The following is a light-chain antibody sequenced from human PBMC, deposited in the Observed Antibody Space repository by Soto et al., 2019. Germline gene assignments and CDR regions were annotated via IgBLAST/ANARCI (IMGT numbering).Light chain of an antibody. J-gene: IGKJ4*01. Sequence: EIVLTQSPATLSLSPGERATFSCRASQSVSTDLVWYQQKPGQAPRLLIYDASNRATSIPARFSGSGSGTDFTLTISSLEPEDFAVYYCQQRSNWPPLTFGGGTKVEIK. V-gene: IGKV3-11*01. CDR2: DAS. CDR1: QSVSTD. CDR3: QQRSNWPPLT.